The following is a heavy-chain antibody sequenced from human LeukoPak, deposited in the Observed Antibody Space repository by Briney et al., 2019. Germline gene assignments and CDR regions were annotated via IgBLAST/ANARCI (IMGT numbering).Heavy chain of an antibody. CDR1: GYTFTSYG. J-gene: IGHJ4*02. V-gene: IGHV1-18*01. CDR2: ISAYNGNA. Sequence: ASVNVSCKASGYTFTSYGISWVRQAPGQGREWMGWISAYNGNANYAQKLQGRVTMTTDTSTSTAYMELRSLRSDDTAVYYCARVSPRITIFGVVSGRPFFDYWGQGTLVTVSS. CDR3: ARVSPRITIFGVVSGRPFFDY. D-gene: IGHD3-3*01.